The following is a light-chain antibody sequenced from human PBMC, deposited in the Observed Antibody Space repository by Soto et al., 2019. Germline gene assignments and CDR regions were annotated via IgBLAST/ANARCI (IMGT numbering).Light chain of an antibody. CDR2: QAS. Sequence: IQMTQSPSTLSASLGDRVTITCRASRSLQTWLAWYQQKPGKVPKLLIYQASSLQNGVPARFIGSGSGTEFTLTISSLQPDDVATYYCQQYTCLWTFGPGTKVDIK. CDR3: QQYTCLWT. CDR1: RSLQTW. J-gene: IGKJ1*01. V-gene: IGKV1-5*03.